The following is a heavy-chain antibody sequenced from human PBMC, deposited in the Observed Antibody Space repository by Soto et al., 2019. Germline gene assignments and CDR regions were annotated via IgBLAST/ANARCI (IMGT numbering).Heavy chain of an antibody. J-gene: IGHJ6*02. CDR3: AKDLRTTISDYGMDV. V-gene: IGHV3-30*18. CDR2: ISYDETNE. CDR1: GFTFGSHG. Sequence: PGGSLGLSCVASGFTFGSHGMHWVRQAPGKGLEWVAVISYDETNEHYVDSVKGRFTISRDNSKSILYLQMNRLRPEDTAVYKCAKDLRTTISDYGMDVWGQGTTVTVSS.